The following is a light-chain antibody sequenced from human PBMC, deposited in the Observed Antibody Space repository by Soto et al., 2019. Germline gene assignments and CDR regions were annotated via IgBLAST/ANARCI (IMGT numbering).Light chain of an antibody. CDR3: QQRSNWPPT. CDR1: QSVNSN. V-gene: IGKV3-15*01. Sequence: EMVMTQSPAILSVSPGESATLSCRASQSVNSNYLAWYQQHPGQPPRLLIYGISTRATGIPARFSGSGSGTEFSLTISSLQSEDFAVYYCQQRSNWPPTFGQGTRLEIK. J-gene: IGKJ5*01. CDR2: GIS.